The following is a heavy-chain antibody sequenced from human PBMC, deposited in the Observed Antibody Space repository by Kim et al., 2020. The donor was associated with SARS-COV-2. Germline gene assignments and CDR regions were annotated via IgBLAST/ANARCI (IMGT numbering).Heavy chain of an antibody. D-gene: IGHD3-22*01. Sequence: QGRVTITADESTSTAYMELSSLRSEDTAVYYCARDRGWLSPREYYYGMDVWGQGTTVTVSS. J-gene: IGHJ6*02. V-gene: IGHV1-69*01. CDR3: ARDRGWLSPREYYYGMDV.